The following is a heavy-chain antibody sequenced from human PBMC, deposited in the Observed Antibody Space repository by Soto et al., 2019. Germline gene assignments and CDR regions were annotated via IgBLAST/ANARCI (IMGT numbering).Heavy chain of an antibody. J-gene: IGHJ6*02. CDR3: ARDHFGVIPYYGMDV. V-gene: IGHV1-69*01. CDR2: IIPIFGTA. CDR1: GGTFSSYA. D-gene: IGHD3-16*02. Sequence: QVQLVQSGAEVKKPGSSVKVSCKASGGTFSSYAISWVRQAPGQGLEWMGGIIPIFGTANYAQKFQGRVTITADESTSTAYMALSSLRSEDTAVYYCARDHFGVIPYYGMDVWCQWTTVTVSS.